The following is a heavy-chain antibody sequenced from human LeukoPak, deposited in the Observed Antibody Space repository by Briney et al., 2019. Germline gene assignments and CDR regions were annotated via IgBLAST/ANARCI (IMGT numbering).Heavy chain of an antibody. Sequence: PGGSLRLSCSASGFSFTDYWMSWVRQAPGGGLEWVANINQAGTGKYYLDSLKGRFSISRDNTRNSLFLQMHSLRADDTAVYYCSRDRRSSAGSDFWGQGTRVTVSS. V-gene: IGHV3-7*01. CDR2: INQAGTGK. D-gene: IGHD6-25*01. CDR3: SRDRRSSAGSDF. J-gene: IGHJ4*02. CDR1: GFSFTDYW.